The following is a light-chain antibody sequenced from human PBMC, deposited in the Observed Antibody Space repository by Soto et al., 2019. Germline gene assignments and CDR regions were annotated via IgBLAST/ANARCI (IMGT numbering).Light chain of an antibody. CDR2: YDN. J-gene: IGLJ2*01. CDR1: GSNIGNNY. Sequence: QSVLTQPPSVSAAPGQQVTISCSGSGSNIGNNYVSWYQQLPGTAPKLLIYYDNKRPSGIPDRFSGSKSGTSATLGITGLQTGDEANYYCGTWDSSLSAGGVFGGGTKLTVL. CDR3: GTWDSSLSAGGV. V-gene: IGLV1-51*01.